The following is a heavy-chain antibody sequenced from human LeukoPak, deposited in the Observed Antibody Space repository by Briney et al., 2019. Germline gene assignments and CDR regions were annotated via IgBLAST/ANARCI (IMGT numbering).Heavy chain of an antibody. V-gene: IGHV3-30*02. D-gene: IGHD5-24*01. Sequence: GGSLRLSCAASGFTFSGYGMHWVRQAPGRGLEWVAFLRYDGSNTYYADSVKGRFTISRDNSKNTLYLQMNSLRAEDTAVYYCAKDSGVGMATTFSILDIWGQGTMVTVSS. CDR1: GFTFSGYG. CDR3: AKDSGVGMATTFSILDI. J-gene: IGHJ3*02. CDR2: LRYDGSNT.